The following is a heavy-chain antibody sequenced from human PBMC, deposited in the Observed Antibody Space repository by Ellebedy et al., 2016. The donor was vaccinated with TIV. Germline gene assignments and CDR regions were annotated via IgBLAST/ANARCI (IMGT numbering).Heavy chain of an antibody. J-gene: IGHJ4*02. CDR1: DGSINNSSYY. CDR2: ISYTGST. D-gene: IGHD3-10*01. CDR3: VKAFTLTFGAFDS. V-gene: IGHV4-39*07. Sequence: MPGGSLRLSCDVSDGSINNSSYYWGWVRQPLGKGLEWLGSISYTGSTKYNPSLRSRVTISVDTSKNQFSVKLSSVTAADTAVYYCVKAFTLTFGAFDSWGQGTLVAVSS.